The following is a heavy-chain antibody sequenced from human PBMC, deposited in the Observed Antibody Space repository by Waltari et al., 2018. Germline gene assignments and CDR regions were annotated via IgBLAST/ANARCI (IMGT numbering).Heavy chain of an antibody. Sequence: QLQLQESGPGLVTPSETLSLTCTVSGGSISSSSYYWGWIRQPPGKGLEWIGSIYYSGSTYDNPSLKSRVTISVDTSKNQFSLKLSSVTAADTAVYYCAREELGYCTGGVCFDAFDIWGQGTMVTVSS. V-gene: IGHV4-39*07. D-gene: IGHD2-8*02. J-gene: IGHJ3*02. CDR3: AREELGYCTGGVCFDAFDI. CDR2: IYYSGST. CDR1: GGSISSSSYY.